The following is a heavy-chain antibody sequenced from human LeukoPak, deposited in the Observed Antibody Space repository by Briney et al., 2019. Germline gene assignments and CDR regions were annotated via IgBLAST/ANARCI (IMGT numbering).Heavy chain of an antibody. J-gene: IGHJ4*02. Sequence: PGGSLRLPCAASGFTVSSNYMSWVRQAPGKGLEWVSSASGSGEITHYADSVKGRFTISRDSSKKTLHLQMDSLRVEDTAIYYCAKGTGFSSQLIDSWGQGTLVTVSS. CDR2: ASGSGEIT. CDR1: GFTVSSNY. CDR3: AKGTGFSSQLIDS. D-gene: IGHD6-19*01. V-gene: IGHV3-23*01.